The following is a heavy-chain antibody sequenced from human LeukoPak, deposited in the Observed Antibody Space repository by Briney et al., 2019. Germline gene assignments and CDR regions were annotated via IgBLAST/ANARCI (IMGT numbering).Heavy chain of an antibody. J-gene: IGHJ5*02. D-gene: IGHD2-2*01. CDR3: AKNAAAGSHNWLDP. Sequence: GGSLRLSCAASGFTFSSYGMYWVRQAPGKGLEWVAFIRYDGSNKYYADSVRGRFTISRDNSKNTLYLQMNSLRAEDTAVYYCAKNAAAGSHNWLDPWGQGTLVTVSS. V-gene: IGHV3-30*02. CDR2: IRYDGSNK. CDR1: GFTFSSYG.